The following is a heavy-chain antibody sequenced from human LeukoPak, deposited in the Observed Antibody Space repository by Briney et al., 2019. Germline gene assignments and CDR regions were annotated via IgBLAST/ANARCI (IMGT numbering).Heavy chain of an antibody. CDR1: GYTFTGDY. CDR2: INPNSGGT. J-gene: IGHJ4*02. D-gene: IGHD1-26*01. CDR3: ARDLERSGSYYGIYGYYFDY. Sequence: GASVKVSCKASGYTFTGDYMHWVRQAPGQGLEWMGWINPNSGGTNYPQKFQGRVTMTRDTSISTAYMELSRLRSDDTAVYYCARDLERSGSYYGIYGYYFDYWGQGTLVTVSS. V-gene: IGHV1-2*02.